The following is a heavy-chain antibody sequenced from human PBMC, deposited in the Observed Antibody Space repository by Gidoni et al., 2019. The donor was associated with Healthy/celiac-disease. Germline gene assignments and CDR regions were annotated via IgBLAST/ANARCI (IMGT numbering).Heavy chain of an antibody. CDR2: SSWDGGST. D-gene: IGHD5-18*01. J-gene: IGHJ4*02. V-gene: IGHV3-43*01. Sequence: EVQLVESGGVVVQPGGSLSISWAASGCTFDDYTMHWVRPAPGKVLEWVSLSSWDGGSTYYADSVKGRFTISRDNSKNSLYLQMNSLRTEDTALYYCAKDRERGYSYGYGYWGQGTLVTVSS. CDR3: AKDRERGYSYGYGY. CDR1: GCTFDDYT.